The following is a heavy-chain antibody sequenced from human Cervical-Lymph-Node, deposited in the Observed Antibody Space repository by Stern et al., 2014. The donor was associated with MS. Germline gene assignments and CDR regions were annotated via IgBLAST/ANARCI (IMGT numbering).Heavy chain of an antibody. V-gene: IGHV4-30-4*01. Sequence: VQLVESGPGLVKPSQTLSLACAVSGASVGGGDWYWSWIRQPPGKGLEWLGHIHYSGTTHYKPSLKSRLIISLDTAKNQFSLNLTSVTAADTAVYYCAGAIGKYELLESFDMWGQGTMVTVSS. CDR3: AGAIGKYELLESFDM. J-gene: IGHJ3*02. CDR2: IHYSGTT. D-gene: IGHD1-1*01. CDR1: GASVGGGDWY.